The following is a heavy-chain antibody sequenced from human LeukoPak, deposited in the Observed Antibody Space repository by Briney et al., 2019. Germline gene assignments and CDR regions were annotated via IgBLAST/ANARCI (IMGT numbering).Heavy chain of an antibody. CDR3: ARDKVRSGMDV. Sequence: SETLSLTCTVSGGSINSYYWSWIRQPPGKGPEWIGYIYYSGTTNYNPSLKSRVTISIDTSKNQFSLMLSSVTAADTAVYYCARDKVRSGMDVWGQGTTVAVSS. V-gene: IGHV4-59*01. J-gene: IGHJ6*02. D-gene: IGHD3-10*01. CDR1: GGSINSYY. CDR2: IYYSGTT.